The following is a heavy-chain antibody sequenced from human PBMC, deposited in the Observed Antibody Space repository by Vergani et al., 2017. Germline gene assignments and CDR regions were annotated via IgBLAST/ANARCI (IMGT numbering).Heavy chain of an antibody. CDR1: GFTFSDHY. Sequence: EVQLVESGGGLVQPGGSLRLSCAASGFTFSDHYMDWVRQAPGKGLEWVGRTRNKANSYITEYAASVKGRFTISRDDSKNSLYLQMNSLRAEDTAVYYCARERVVRGVPFDYWGQGTLVTVSS. J-gene: IGHJ4*02. CDR2: TRNKANSYIT. CDR3: ARERVVRGVPFDY. V-gene: IGHV3-72*01. D-gene: IGHD3-10*01.